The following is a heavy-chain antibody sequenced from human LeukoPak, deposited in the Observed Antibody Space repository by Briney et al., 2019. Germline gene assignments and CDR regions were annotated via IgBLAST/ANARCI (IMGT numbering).Heavy chain of an antibody. CDR3: AKGLSYSSSSGGDY. Sequence: GGSLRLSCAASGFTFDDYAMHCVRQAPGKGLEWVSGISWNSGSIGYADSVKGRFTISRDNAKNSLYLQMNSLRAEDRAWYYCAKGLSYSSSSGGDYWGQGTLVTVTS. CDR2: ISWNSGSI. J-gene: IGHJ4*02. V-gene: IGHV3-9*01. CDR1: GFTFDDYA. D-gene: IGHD6-6*01.